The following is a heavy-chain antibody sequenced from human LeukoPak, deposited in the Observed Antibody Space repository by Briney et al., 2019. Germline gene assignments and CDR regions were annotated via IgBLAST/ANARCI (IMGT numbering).Heavy chain of an antibody. CDR1: GGSISSSSYY. CDR3: ARHGGVNSGYDQIPDH. V-gene: IGHV4-39*01. D-gene: IGHD5-12*01. CDR2: IYYSGST. J-gene: IGHJ4*02. Sequence: SETLSLTCTVSGGSISSSSYYWGWIRQPPGKGLEWIGSIYYSGSTYYNPSLKSRVTIAVDTSKNQFSLKLSSVTAADTAVYYCARHGGVNSGYDQIPDHWGQGTLVTVSS.